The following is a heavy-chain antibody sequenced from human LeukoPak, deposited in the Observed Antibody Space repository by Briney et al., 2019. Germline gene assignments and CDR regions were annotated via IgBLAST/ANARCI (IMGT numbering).Heavy chain of an antibody. CDR3: ARPELAYCGGDCRGFDY. D-gene: IGHD2-21*02. CDR2: ISSSGSTI. V-gene: IGHV3-48*03. CDR1: GFTFSSYE. J-gene: IGHJ4*02. Sequence: GGSLRLSCAASGFTFSSYEMNWVRQAPGKGLEWVSYISSSGSTIYYADSVKGRFTISRDNAKNSLYLQMNSLRAEDTAVYYCARPELAYCGGDCRGFDYWGQGTLVTVSS.